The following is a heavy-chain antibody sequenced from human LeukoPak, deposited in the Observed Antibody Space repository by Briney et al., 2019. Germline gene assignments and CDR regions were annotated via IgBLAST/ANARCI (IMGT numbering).Heavy chain of an antibody. CDR3: AREKRTGYYDSSGYPHGFDY. V-gene: IGHV4-38-2*02. CDR2: IHHSGMT. CDR1: GYSISSGYY. Sequence: PSETLSLTCAVSGYSISSGYYWSWIRRPPGKGLEWIATIHHSGMTYYNPSLKSRVTTSVDTSKTQFSLNLSSVTAADTAVYYCAREKRTGYYDSSGYPHGFDYWGQGTLVTVSS. J-gene: IGHJ4*02. D-gene: IGHD3-22*01.